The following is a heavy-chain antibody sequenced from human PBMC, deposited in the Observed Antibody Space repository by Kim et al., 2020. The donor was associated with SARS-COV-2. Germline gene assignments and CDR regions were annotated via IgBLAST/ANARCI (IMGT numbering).Heavy chain of an antibody. V-gene: IGHV3-11*01. CDR2: STT. CDR3: ARGNYLFDY. Sequence: STTYYAASVKGRFTISRDNAKNSLYLQMNSLRAEDTAVYYCARGNYLFDYWGQGTLVTVSS. J-gene: IGHJ4*02. D-gene: IGHD1-7*01.